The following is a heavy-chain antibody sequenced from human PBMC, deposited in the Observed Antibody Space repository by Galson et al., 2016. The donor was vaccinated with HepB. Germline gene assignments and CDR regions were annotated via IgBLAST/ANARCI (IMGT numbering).Heavy chain of an antibody. D-gene: IGHD3-22*01. CDR3: ARLGDNSGYIDY. Sequence: CAASGFTLSTHWMTWVRQAPGKGLEWVANIKQDGSAKFYVDSVKGRFAVSRHTAENSLFLQMNSLRAEDTAVYYCARLGDNSGYIDYWGQGILVTVSS. V-gene: IGHV3-7*03. CDR2: IKQDGSAK. CDR1: GFTLSTHW. J-gene: IGHJ4*02.